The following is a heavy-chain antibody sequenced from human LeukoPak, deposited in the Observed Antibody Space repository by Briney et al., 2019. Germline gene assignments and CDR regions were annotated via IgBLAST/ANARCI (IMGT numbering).Heavy chain of an antibody. Sequence: PGGSLRLSCAASGFTFSGSAMHWVRQASGKGLEWVGRIRNKPNSYATAYAASVKGRFTISRDDSKNTAYLQMNSLKTEDTALYFCTTAQDGTTDFDYWGQGTPVTVSS. D-gene: IGHD1-1*01. V-gene: IGHV3-73*01. CDR1: GFTFSGSA. CDR2: IRNKPNSYAT. J-gene: IGHJ4*02. CDR3: TTAQDGTTDFDY.